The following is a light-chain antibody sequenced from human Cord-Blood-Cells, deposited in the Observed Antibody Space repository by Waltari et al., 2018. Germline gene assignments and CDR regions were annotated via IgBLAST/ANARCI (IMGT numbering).Light chain of an antibody. CDR3: QQSYSTPT. CDR1: QSISSY. Sequence: DIQMTQYPSSLSASVGDRVTITCRASQSISSYLNWYQQKPGKAPKLLIYAASSLQSGVPSRFSGSGSGTDFTLTISSLQPEDFATDYCQQSYSTPTFGGGTKVEIK. V-gene: IGKV1-39*01. J-gene: IGKJ4*01. CDR2: AAS.